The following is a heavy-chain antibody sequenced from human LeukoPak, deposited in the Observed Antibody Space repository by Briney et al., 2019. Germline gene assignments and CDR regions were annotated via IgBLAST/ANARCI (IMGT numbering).Heavy chain of an antibody. Sequence: SVKLSCKASGGTFSSYAISWVRQPPAQGLEWMGRIIPIFGIANYAQKFQGRVTITADKSTSTAYMELSSLRSEDTAVYYCARGGGYCSGGSCYSRLVYWGQGTLVTVSS. J-gene: IGHJ4*02. D-gene: IGHD2-15*01. V-gene: IGHV1-69*04. CDR2: IIPIFGIA. CDR3: ARGGGYCSGGSCYSRLVY. CDR1: GGTFSSYA.